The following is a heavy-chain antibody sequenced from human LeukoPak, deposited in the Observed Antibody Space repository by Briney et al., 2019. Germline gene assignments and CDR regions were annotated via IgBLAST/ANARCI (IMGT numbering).Heavy chain of an antibody. Sequence: GGSLRLSCAASGFTFDDYAMHWVRQAPGKGLEWVSGISWNSGSIGYADSVKGRFTISRDNAKNSLYLQMNSLRAEDMALYYCAKGVYYDFGAIAFDIWGQGTMVTVSS. CDR3: AKGVYYDFGAIAFDI. V-gene: IGHV3-9*03. CDR2: ISWNSGSI. J-gene: IGHJ3*02. D-gene: IGHD3-3*01. CDR1: GFTFDDYA.